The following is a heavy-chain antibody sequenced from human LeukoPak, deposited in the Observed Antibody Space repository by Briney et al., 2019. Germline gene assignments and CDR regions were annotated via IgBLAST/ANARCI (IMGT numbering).Heavy chain of an antibody. CDR3: ARGFTTVTTYGFDI. Sequence: GGSLRLSCTASGFTFSSYALHWVRQAPGKGLEWVAVISHDGGKKYYADSVKGRFTISRDNSKNTLYLQMNSLRAEDTAVYYCARGFTTVTTYGFDIWGQGTMVTVSS. CDR1: GFTFSSYA. J-gene: IGHJ3*02. CDR2: ISHDGGKK. V-gene: IGHV3-30-3*01. D-gene: IGHD4-17*01.